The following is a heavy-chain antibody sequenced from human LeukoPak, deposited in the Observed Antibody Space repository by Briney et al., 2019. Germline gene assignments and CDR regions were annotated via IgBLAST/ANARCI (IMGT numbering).Heavy chain of an antibody. CDR2: ISGRGIST. D-gene: IGHD6-13*01. CDR1: GFSFSSYA. V-gene: IGHV3-23*01. J-gene: IGHJ4*02. CDR3: AKDIGRGRSIYFDY. Sequence: GGSLRLSRAASGFSFSSYAMNWVRQAPGKGLEWVSTISGRGISTYYADSVKGRFTISRDNSKNTLYLQINSLRAEDTAIYYCAKDIGRGRSIYFDYWGQGTLVTVSS.